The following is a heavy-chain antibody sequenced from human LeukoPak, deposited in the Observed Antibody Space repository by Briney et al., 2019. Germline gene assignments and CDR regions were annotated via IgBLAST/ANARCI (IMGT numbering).Heavy chain of an antibody. V-gene: IGHV3-74*01. CDR1: GFTFSSYW. Sequence: GGSLRLSCAASGFTFSSYWMHWVRQAPGKGLVWVSRINSDASSTSYADSVRGRSTISRVNVKNTLYLQMNSLIADDTALYYYARVFWYDSSFDYWGQGTLVTVSS. CDR2: INSDASST. CDR3: ARVFWYDSSFDY. D-gene: IGHD3-22*01. J-gene: IGHJ4*02.